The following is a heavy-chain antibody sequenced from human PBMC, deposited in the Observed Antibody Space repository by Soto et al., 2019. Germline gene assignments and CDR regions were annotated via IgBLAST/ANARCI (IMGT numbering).Heavy chain of an antibody. D-gene: IGHD1-7*01. CDR2: ISANNGNT. V-gene: IGHV1-18*01. CDR1: GYTFTTSG. CDR3: ARCGNWNYASDS. Sequence: QVQLVQSGAEVKKPGASVKVSYKASGYTFTTSGITWVRQAPGQGLEWMGWISANNGNTNYAQNVQGRVTMTTDTSTSTAYMELRSLRTDDTAVYYCARCGNWNYASDSWGQGTLVTVS. J-gene: IGHJ4*02.